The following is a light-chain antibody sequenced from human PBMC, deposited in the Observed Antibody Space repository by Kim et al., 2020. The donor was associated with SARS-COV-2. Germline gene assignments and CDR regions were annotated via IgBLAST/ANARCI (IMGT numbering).Light chain of an antibody. CDR3: NSRDSSGNHQV. CDR1: SLRSYY. Sequence: LGQTVRITCQGDSLRSYYARWYQQRPGQAPVLVIYGKNNRPSGIPDRFSGSSSGNTASLTITGAQAEDEADYYCNSRDSSGNHQVFGGGTQLTVL. J-gene: IGLJ3*02. CDR2: GKN. V-gene: IGLV3-19*01.